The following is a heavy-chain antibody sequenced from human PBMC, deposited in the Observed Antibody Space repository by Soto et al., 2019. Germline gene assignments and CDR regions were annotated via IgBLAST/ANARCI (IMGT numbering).Heavy chain of an antibody. D-gene: IGHD2-15*01. Sequence: QAQLVESGGGVVRPGRSQRLSCAASGFAFSGYGMHWVRQAPGKGLEWVAFIWFDGSDALYSDSVKGRFSITRDKSKNTLFLQMNSLTGDDAAVYYCAREGYCSGGGCSGGMDVWGQGTTVTVSS. CDR1: GFAFSGYG. CDR3: AREGYCSGGGCSGGMDV. CDR2: IWFDGSDA. J-gene: IGHJ6*02. V-gene: IGHV3-33*01.